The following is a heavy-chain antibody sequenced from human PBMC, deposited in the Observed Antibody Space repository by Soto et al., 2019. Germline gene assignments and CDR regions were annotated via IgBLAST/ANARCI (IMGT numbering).Heavy chain of an antibody. CDR1: GFTFSSYN. Sequence: EVQLVESGGGLVKPGGSLRLSCAASGFTFSSYNMNWVRQAPGKGLEWVSSISSSSSYIYYADSVEGRFTISRVNAKISLYLQMNSLRAEDTAVYYCAREMGQQLVPGYYAMDVWGQGTTVTVSS. J-gene: IGHJ6*02. CDR3: AREMGQQLVPGYYAMDV. D-gene: IGHD6-13*01. CDR2: ISSSSSYI. V-gene: IGHV3-21*01.